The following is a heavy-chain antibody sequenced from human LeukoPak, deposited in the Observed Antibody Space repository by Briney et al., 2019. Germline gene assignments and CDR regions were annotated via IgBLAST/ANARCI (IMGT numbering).Heavy chain of an antibody. CDR1: GGSMSSYY. V-gene: IGHV4-59*01. J-gene: IGHJ4*02. CDR2: IYYSGST. CDR3: ARVTGYVMEDYFDY. D-gene: IGHD6-13*01. Sequence: SETLSLTCTVSGGSMSSYYWSWIRQPPGEGLEWVGYIYYSGSTNYNPSLKSRVTISVDTSKNQFSLRLSSMTAADTAVYYCARVTGYVMEDYFDYWGQGTLVTVSS.